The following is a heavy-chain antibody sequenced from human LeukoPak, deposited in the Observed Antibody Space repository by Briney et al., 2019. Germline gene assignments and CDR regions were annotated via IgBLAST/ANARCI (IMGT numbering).Heavy chain of an antibody. Sequence: RGSLRLSCAASGFIFSLYCMHWVCQAPGKGPMWVSRIRPDGTGISYADSVKARFTTSRDNAKNTVYLQMNGLREEDTAVYYCVRDFRSADYWGQGTLVTVSS. CDR2: IRPDGTGI. CDR1: GFIFSLYC. CDR3: VRDFRSADY. V-gene: IGHV3-74*01. J-gene: IGHJ4*02.